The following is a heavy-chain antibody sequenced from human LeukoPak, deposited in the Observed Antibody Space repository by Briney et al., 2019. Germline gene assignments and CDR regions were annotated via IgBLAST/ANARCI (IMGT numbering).Heavy chain of an antibody. V-gene: IGHV4-34*01. CDR3: ARGSYYDSSGYYSILYPFDY. J-gene: IGHJ4*02. CDR2: INHSGGT. CDR1: GGSFSGYY. D-gene: IGHD3-22*01. Sequence: KTSETLSLTCAVYGGSFSGYYWSWIRQPPGKGLEWIGEINHSGGTNYNPSLKSRVTISVDTSKNQFSLKLSSVTAADTAVYYCARGSYYDSSGYYSILYPFDYWGQGTLVTVSS.